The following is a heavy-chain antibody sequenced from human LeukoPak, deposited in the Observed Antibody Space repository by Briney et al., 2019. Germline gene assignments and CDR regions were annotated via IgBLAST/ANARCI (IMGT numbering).Heavy chain of an antibody. J-gene: IGHJ4*02. D-gene: IGHD3-22*01. CDR2: ISGSGGST. V-gene: IGHV3-23*01. CDR3: AKAWSRYYDSSGYYWKD. Sequence: PGGSLRLSCAASGFTFSSYGMSWVRQAPGKGLEWVSAISGSGGSTYYADSVKGRFTISRDNSKNTLYLQMNSLRAEDTAVYYCAKAWSRYYDSSGYYWKDWGQGTLVTVSS. CDR1: GFTFSSYG.